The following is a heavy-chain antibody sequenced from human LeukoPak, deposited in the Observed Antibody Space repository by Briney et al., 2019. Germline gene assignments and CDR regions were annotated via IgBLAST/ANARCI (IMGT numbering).Heavy chain of an antibody. CDR1: GFTFSSYE. J-gene: IGHJ3*02. D-gene: IGHD3-16*02. V-gene: IGHV3-74*01. CDR3: ARVYDYVWGSYRANAFDI. Sequence: GGSLRLSCAASGFTFSSYEMNWVRQAPGKGLVWVSRINSDGSSTSYADSVKGRFTISRDNAKNTLYLQMNSLRAEDTAVYYCARVYDYVWGSYRANAFDIWGQGTMVTVSS. CDR2: INSDGSST.